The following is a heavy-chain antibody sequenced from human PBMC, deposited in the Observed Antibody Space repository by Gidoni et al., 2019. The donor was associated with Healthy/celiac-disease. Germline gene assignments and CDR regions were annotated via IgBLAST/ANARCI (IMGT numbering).Heavy chain of an antibody. J-gene: IGHJ4*02. D-gene: IGHD3-22*01. CDR1: GFTFNSYA. CDR2: ISGSGGST. CDR3: VVSLVVVVVISQGGY. Sequence: VQLLESGGRVVSPGGSLRLARPALGFTFNSYARGWARQATGKGGEWVSAISGSGGSTYYADSVKCRVTISRDNSKNTLYLQMHSLRAGDTSVYCCVVSLVVVVVISQGGYLGQGTLVTVSS. V-gene: IGHV3-23*01.